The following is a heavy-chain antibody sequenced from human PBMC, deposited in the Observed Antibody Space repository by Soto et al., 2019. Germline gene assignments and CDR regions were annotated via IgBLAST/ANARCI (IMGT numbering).Heavy chain of an antibody. J-gene: IGHJ5*02. Sequence: SVKVSCKASGGTFSSYTISWVRQAPGQGLEWMGRIIPTLGIANYAQKFQGRVTITADKSTSTAYMELSGLRSEDTAVYYCAGGPRWQQLVHNWFDPWGQGTLVTVSS. V-gene: IGHV1-69*02. CDR1: GGTFSSYT. CDR2: IIPTLGIA. D-gene: IGHD6-13*01. CDR3: AGGPRWQQLVHNWFDP.